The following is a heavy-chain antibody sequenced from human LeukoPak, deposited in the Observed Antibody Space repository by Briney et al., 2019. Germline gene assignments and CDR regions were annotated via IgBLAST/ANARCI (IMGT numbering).Heavy chain of an antibody. CDR1: GFTFSSYW. Sequence: GGSLRLSCAASGFTFSSYWMSWVRQAPGKGLEWVANIKHDGSEKYYVDSVRGRFTISRDNTMNSLHLQMSSLRAEDTAVYYCATDRGWRTSGYYLYYFEYWGQGTLVTYSS. CDR2: IKHDGSEK. D-gene: IGHD3-3*01. V-gene: IGHV3-7*01. J-gene: IGHJ4*02. CDR3: ATDRGWRTSGYYLYYFEY.